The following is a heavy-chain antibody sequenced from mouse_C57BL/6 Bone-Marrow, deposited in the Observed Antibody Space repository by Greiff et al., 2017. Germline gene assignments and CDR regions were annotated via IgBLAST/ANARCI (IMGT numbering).Heavy chain of an antibody. CDR2: ISYDGSN. J-gene: IGHJ4*01. CDR1: GYSITSGYY. V-gene: IGHV3-6*01. D-gene: IGHD1-1*01. CDR3: ARDYGIHYAMDY. Sequence: EVQLQESGPGLVKPSQSLSLTCSVTGYSITSGYYWNWIRQFPGNKLEWMGYISYDGSNNYNPSLKNRISITRDTSKNQFFLKLHSVTTEDTATYYCARDYGIHYAMDYWGQGTSVTVSS.